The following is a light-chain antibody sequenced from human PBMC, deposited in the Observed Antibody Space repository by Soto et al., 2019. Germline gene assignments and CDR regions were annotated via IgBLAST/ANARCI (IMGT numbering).Light chain of an antibody. CDR2: LGS. CDR1: QSLLHRDGYTY. Sequence: IVMTQSPLSLPVTPGEPASISCRSSQSLLHRDGYTYLDWYLQKPGQSPQLLIFLGSNRASGVTDRFSGSGSGTDFTLKISRVEAEDVVVYYCIQGLQTPLTFGGGTKVEIK. CDR3: IQGLQTPLT. V-gene: IGKV2-28*01. J-gene: IGKJ4*01.